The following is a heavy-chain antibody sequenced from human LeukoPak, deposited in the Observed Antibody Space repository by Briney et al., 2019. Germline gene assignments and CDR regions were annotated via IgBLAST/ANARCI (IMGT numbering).Heavy chain of an antibody. CDR2: IKQDGSEK. J-gene: IGHJ4*02. CDR3: ASDYIWGSYRFEY. Sequence: GGSLRLSCAASGFTFSSYWMSWVRQAPGKGLEWVANIKQDGSEKFYVDSVKGRFATSRDNAKNSLYLQMNSLRAEDTAVYYCASDYIWGSYRFEYWGQGTLVTVSS. D-gene: IGHD3-16*02. V-gene: IGHV3-7*01. CDR1: GFTFSSYW.